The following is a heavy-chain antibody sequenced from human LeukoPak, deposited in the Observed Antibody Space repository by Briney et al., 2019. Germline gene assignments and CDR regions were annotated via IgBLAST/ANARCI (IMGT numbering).Heavy chain of an antibody. Sequence: SETLSLTCTASGGSISSYYWSWIRQPPGKGLEWIGYIYYSGSTNYNPSLKSRVTISVDTSKNQFSLKLSSVTAADTAVYYCASLTAAAAAGDWGQGTLVTVSS. CDR2: IYYSGST. D-gene: IGHD6-13*01. CDR3: ASLTAAAAAGD. V-gene: IGHV4-59*08. J-gene: IGHJ4*02. CDR1: GGSISSYY.